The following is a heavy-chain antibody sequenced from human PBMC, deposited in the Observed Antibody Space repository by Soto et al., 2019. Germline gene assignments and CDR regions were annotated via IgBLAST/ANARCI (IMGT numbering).Heavy chain of an antibody. Sequence: GGSLRLSCEASGFTFNIYAMSWVRQAPGKGLQWVSSLSGSGLSTYYTDSVKGRFTVSRDNSRNTLFLQMDSLRAEDTAIYYCARDLAAADYWGQGTLVTVSS. CDR1: GFTFNIYA. V-gene: IGHV3-23*01. D-gene: IGHD6-13*01. CDR3: ARDLAAADY. CDR2: LSGSGLST. J-gene: IGHJ4*02.